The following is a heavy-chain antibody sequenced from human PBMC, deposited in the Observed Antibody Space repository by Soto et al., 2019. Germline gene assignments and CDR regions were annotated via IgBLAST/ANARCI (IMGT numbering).Heavy chain of an antibody. CDR3: ARDCFYYCSGSYLVD. D-gene: IGHD3-10*01. CDR1: GYTFTSYG. CDR2: MSAYNGNT. V-gene: IGHV1-18*01. Sequence: QVQLVQSGAEVKKPGASVKVSCKASGYTFTSYGISWVRQATGQGLEWMGWMSAYNGNTDYAQKTQSRATMTTDTVTSTVYMELRSLKSDDTGVYYCARDCFYYCSGSYLVDWGKGTMVTVSS. J-gene: IGHJ4*02.